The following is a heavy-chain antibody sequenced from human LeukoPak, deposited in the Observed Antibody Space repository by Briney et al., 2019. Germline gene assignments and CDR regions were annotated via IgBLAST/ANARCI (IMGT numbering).Heavy chain of an antibody. V-gene: IGHV3-48*03. CDR1: GFTFSSYE. D-gene: IGHD3-22*01. CDR2: ISSSGSTI. J-gene: IGHJ3*02. Sequence: PGGSLRLSCAASGFTFSSYEMNWVRQAPGKGLEWVSYISSSGSTIYYADSVKGRFTISRDNAKNSLYLQMNSLRAEDTALYYCARDILWEDYYDSSGYSPVAFDIWGQGTMVTVSS. CDR3: ARDILWEDYYDSSGYSPVAFDI.